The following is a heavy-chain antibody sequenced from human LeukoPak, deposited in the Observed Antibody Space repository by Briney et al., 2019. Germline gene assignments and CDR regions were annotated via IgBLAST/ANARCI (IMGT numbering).Heavy chain of an antibody. Sequence: SETLSLTCAVYGGSFSGYYWSWIRQPPGKGLEWIGEINHSGSTNYNPSLKSRVTISVDTSKNQFSLKLSSVTAADTAVYYCARQWRYSSSWYFFPRGNGKYWFDPWGQGTLVTVSS. CDR1: GGSFSGYY. CDR3: ARQWRYSSSWYFFPRGNGKYWFDP. V-gene: IGHV4-34*01. D-gene: IGHD6-13*01. J-gene: IGHJ5*02. CDR2: INHSGST.